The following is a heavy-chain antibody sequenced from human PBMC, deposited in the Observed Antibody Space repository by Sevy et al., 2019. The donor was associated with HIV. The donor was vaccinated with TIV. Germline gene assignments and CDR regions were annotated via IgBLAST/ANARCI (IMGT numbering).Heavy chain of an antibody. CDR1: GFTFDDYA. D-gene: IGHD4-17*01. CDR3: AKDQATVTTGYYYGMDV. J-gene: IGHJ6*02. CDR2: ISWNSGSI. Sequence: GGSLRLSCAASGFTFDDYAMHWVRQAPGKGVEWVSGISWNSGSIGYADSVKGRFTISRDNAKNSLYLQMNSLRAEDTALYYCAKDQATVTTGYYYGMDVWGQGTTVTVSS. V-gene: IGHV3-9*01.